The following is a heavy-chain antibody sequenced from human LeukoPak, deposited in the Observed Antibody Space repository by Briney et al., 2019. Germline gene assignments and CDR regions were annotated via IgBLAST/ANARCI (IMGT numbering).Heavy chain of an antibody. D-gene: IGHD6-19*01. Sequence: GGSLRLSCAASGFTFSIFAMSWVRQAPGRGLEWVSSISGTDDSTYYADSVKGRFTVSRDNSKYTLSLQMDSLTAEDTAVYYCAKRRSAVAGPRYFDYWGQGTLVTVSS. CDR3: AKRRSAVAGPRYFDY. CDR2: ISGTDDST. J-gene: IGHJ4*02. V-gene: IGHV3-23*01. CDR1: GFTFSIFA.